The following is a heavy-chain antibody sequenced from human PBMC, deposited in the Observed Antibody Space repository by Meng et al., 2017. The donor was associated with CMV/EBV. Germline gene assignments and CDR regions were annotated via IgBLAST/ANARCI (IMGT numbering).Heavy chain of an antibody. CDR2: ISSSSSYI. Sequence: GESLKISCAASGFTFSSYSMNWVRQAPGKGLEWVSYISSSSSYIYYADSVKGRFTISRDNAKNSLYLQMNSLRAEDTAVYYCARAHCSSTSCQVYYDSSGYDYWGQGTLVTVSS. J-gene: IGHJ4*02. D-gene: IGHD3-22*01. CDR1: GFTFSSYS. CDR3: ARAHCSSTSCQVYYDSSGYDY. V-gene: IGHV3-21*05.